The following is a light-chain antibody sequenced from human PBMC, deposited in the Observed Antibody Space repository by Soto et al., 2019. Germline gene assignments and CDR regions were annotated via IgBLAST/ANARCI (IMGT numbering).Light chain of an antibody. CDR2: DAS. Sequence: AIQLTQSPSSLSASGGDRVTITCRASQVIRSALAWYQQKPGKPPKFLIYDASSLESGVPPRFSGSGSGTDFTLTITSLQPEDFATYYCQQFNNYPTFGQGTRLEIK. CDR1: QVIRSA. CDR3: QQFNNYPT. V-gene: IGKV1D-13*01. J-gene: IGKJ5*01.